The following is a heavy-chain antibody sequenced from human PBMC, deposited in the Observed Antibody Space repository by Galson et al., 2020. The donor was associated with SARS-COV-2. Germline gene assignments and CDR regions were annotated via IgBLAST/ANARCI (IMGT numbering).Heavy chain of an antibody. Sequence: GESLKISCKASGYTFTGYYMHWVRQAPGQGLEWMGWINPNSGGTNYAQKFQGRVTMTRDTSISTAYMELSRLRSDDTAVYYCARLASYGKAYYYYGMDVWGQGTTVTVSS. CDR3: ARLASYGKAYYYYGMDV. CDR1: GYTFTGYY. V-gene: IGHV1-2*02. D-gene: IGHD5-18*01. CDR2: INPNSGGT. J-gene: IGHJ6*02.